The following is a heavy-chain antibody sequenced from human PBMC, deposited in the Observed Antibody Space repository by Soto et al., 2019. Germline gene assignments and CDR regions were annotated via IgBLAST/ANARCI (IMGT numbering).Heavy chain of an antibody. D-gene: IGHD2-15*01. CDR2: IHHDGRT. CDR3: ARGGNYLCDY. CDR1: GDSIISSRW. V-gene: IGHV4-4*02. J-gene: IGHJ4*02. Sequence: QVQLQESGPGLVEPSGTLSLTCAVSGDSIISSRWWNWVRQPPGKGLEWIGEIHHDGRTNYNPSLKSRVTISVDRSSNQFSLKLSSVTAADTAVYYCARGGNYLCDYWGQGTLVTVSS.